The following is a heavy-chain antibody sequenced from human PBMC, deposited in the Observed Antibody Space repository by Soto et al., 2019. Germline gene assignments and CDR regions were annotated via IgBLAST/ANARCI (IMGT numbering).Heavy chain of an antibody. Sequence: PGGSLRLSFAASGFTVSSNYMSWVRQDPGKGLEWVSVIYSGGSTYYADSVKGRFTISRDNSKNTLYLQMNSLRAEDTAVYYCARDSVGGYSSGYSSSWYPYYYYGMDVWGRGTTVTVSS. CDR3: ARDSVGGYSSGYSSSWYPYYYYGMDV. V-gene: IGHV3-53*01. D-gene: IGHD6-13*01. J-gene: IGHJ6*02. CDR2: IYSGGST. CDR1: GFTVSSNY.